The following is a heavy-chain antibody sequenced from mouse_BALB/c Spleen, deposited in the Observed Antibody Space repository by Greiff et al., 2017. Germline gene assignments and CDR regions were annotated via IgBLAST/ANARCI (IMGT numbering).Heavy chain of an antibody. CDR2: INSNGGST. J-gene: IGHJ1*01. D-gene: IGHD2-1*01. Sequence: EVKLVESGGGLVQPGGSLKLSCAASGFTFSSYGMSWVRQTPDKRLELVATINSNGGSTYYPDSVKGRFTISRDNAKNTLYLQMSSLKSEDTAMYYCARPLIYYGIWYFDVWGAGTTVTVSS. V-gene: IGHV5-6-3*01. CDR3: ARPLIYYGIWYFDV. CDR1: GFTFSSYG.